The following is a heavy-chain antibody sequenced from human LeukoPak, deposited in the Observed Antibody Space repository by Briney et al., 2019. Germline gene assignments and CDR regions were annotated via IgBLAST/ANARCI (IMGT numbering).Heavy chain of an antibody. Sequence: GGSLRLSCAASGFTFSNAWMSWVRQAPGKGLEWVGRIKSKTDGGTTDYAAPVKGRFTISRDDSKNTLYLQMNSLKTEDTAVYYCTTDDYYDSSGYYLPIDYWGQGTLVTASS. V-gene: IGHV3-15*01. CDR1: GFTFSNAW. J-gene: IGHJ4*02. CDR3: TTDDYYDSSGYYLPIDY. D-gene: IGHD3-22*01. CDR2: IKSKTDGGTT.